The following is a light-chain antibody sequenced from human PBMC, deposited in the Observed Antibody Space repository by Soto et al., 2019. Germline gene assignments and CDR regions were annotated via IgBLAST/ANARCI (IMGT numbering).Light chain of an antibody. CDR1: RAISDW. V-gene: IGKV1-5*03. Sequence: DIQMTQSPSTLSASLGDRVTITCRASRAISDWLAWYQQRPGKAPKLLIYRASRLESGVPSRFSGSGSGTEFTLTISGLQPEDFATYYCQQYNTFSFTFGQGNKLEI. CDR3: QQYNTFSFT. J-gene: IGKJ2*01. CDR2: RAS.